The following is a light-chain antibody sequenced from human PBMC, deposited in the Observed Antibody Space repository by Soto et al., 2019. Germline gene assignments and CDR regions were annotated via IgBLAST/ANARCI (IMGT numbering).Light chain of an antibody. J-gene: IGKJ1*01. V-gene: IGKV3D-15*01. CDR3: QQYNNWPPWT. Sequence: EIVMTQSPATLSVSPGERATLSCRASQSISSNLAWYQQKPGQAPRLLIYGESTRATGIPARFSGSGSGTEFTLTIRSLQSEDFAVYYCQQYNNWPPWTFGQGTKVEIK. CDR1: QSISSN. CDR2: GES.